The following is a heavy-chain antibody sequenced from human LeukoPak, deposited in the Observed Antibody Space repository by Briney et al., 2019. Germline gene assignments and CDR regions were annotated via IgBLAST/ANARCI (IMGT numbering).Heavy chain of an antibody. J-gene: IGHJ4*02. V-gene: IGHV3-21*01. CDR2: ISNSSSYI. CDR3: ARDALGKGVDY. Sequence: GGSLRLSCAASGFIFSSYSMNWVRQAPGKGLEWVSSISNSSSYIYYADSVKGRFTISRDNAKNSLYLQMNSLRAEDTAVYYGARDALGKGVDYWGQGTLVTVSP. CDR1: GFIFSSYS. D-gene: IGHD3-16*01.